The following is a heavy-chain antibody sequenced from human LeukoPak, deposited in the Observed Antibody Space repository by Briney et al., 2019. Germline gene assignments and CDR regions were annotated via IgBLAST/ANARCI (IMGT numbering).Heavy chain of an antibody. D-gene: IGHD5-24*01. CDR1: DDSFNEYY. CDR3: ARDGGLQSHFDY. V-gene: IGHV4-59*01. Sequence: PSETLSLTCSVLDDSFNEYYWNWGRQPPGKGLQWIGYIYHNGNSNYNPSLDGRLTISVNTAKNQFSLKLTSVTAADTAVYYCARDGGLQSHFDYWGQGALVTVSS. J-gene: IGHJ4*02. CDR2: IYHNGNS.